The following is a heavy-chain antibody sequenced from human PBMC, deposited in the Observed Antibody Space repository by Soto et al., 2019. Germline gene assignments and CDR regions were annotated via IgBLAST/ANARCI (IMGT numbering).Heavy chain of an antibody. CDR2: ISASGGST. V-gene: IGHV3-23*01. CDR3: AKAPPGPYGSLSGYYFHGMDV. CDR1: GFNFSSCA. D-gene: IGHD1-26*01. Sequence: EVQLLESGGGLVQPGGSLRLSCAASGFNFSSCAMSWVRQAPGKGLEWVSAISASGGSTYYADSVKGRFTISRDSSKNTLFLQMNNLRVEDTDVFYCAKAPPGPYGSLSGYYFHGMDVWGQGTTVTVSS. J-gene: IGHJ6*02.